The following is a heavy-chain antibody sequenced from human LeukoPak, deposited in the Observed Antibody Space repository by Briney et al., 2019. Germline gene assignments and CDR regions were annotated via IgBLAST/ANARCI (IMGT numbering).Heavy chain of an antibody. CDR3: ANGRDYGDLGKFDY. Sequence: PGGSLRLSCAASGFTFRNYAMSWVRQAPEKGLEWVSAISDSAAGAYYADSVKGRFTISRDNSKNTLYLQMNSLRAEDTAVYYCANGRDYGDLGKFDYRGQGTRVTVSS. CDR2: ISDSAAGA. CDR1: GFTFRNYA. D-gene: IGHD4-17*01. V-gene: IGHV3-23*01. J-gene: IGHJ4*02.